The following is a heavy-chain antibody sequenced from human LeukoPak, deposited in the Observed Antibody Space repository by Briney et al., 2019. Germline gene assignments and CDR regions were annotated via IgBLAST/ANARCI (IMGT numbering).Heavy chain of an antibody. J-gene: IGHJ4*02. D-gene: IGHD3-3*01. Sequence: SQTLSLTCTVSGGSISSGSYYWSWIRQPAGKGLEWIGRIYTSGSTNYNPSLKSRVTISVDTSKNQFSLKLSSVTAADTAVYYCARDGRFLEWLFDFDYWGQGTLVTVSS. CDR2: IYTSGST. V-gene: IGHV4-61*02. CDR3: ARDGRFLEWLFDFDY. CDR1: GGSISSGSYY.